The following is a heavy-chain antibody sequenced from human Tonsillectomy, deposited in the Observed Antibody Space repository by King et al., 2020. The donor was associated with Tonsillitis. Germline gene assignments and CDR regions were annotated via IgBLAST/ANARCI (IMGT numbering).Heavy chain of an antibody. CDR1: GFSFNTYD. CDR2: ISSSMRYI. J-gene: IGHJ4*02. V-gene: IGHV3-21*01. D-gene: IGHD3-10*01. CDR3: AGVPGMIRGVHFDY. Sequence: EGQLVQSGGGLVKPGGSLRLSCAASGFSFNTYDMNWVRQAPGKGLEWVSSISSSMRYIYYADSVRGRFTISRENAKNSLYLQMSSLRVEDTALYYCAGVPGMIRGVHFDYWGQGTLVTVSS.